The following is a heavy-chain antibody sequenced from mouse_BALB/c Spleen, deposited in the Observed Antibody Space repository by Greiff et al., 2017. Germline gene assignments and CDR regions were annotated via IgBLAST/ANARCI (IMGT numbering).Heavy chain of an antibody. CDR1: GFTFSSYA. CDR3: ARYPMITTNAMDY. D-gene: IGHD2-4*01. V-gene: IGHV5-6-5*01. Sequence: EVQRVESGGGLVKPGGSLKLSCAASGFTFSSYAMSWVRQTPEKRLEWVASISSGGSTYYPDSVKGRFTISRDNARNILYLQMSSLRSEDTAMYYCARYPMITTNAMDYWGQGTSVTVSS. J-gene: IGHJ4*01. CDR2: ISSGGST.